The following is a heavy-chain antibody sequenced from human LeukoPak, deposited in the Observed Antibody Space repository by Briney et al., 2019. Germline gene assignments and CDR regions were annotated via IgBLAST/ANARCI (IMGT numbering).Heavy chain of an antibody. Sequence: GGSLRLSCAASGFNFSNYWIHWVRQAPGKGLVWVSRINSDGSRTSYADSVKGRFTISRDNAKNTAYLQMNSLRVEDTAVYYCTRSRLLIDWFTPGAREPWSPSPQ. CDR3: TRSRLLIDWFTP. J-gene: IGHJ5*02. D-gene: IGHD3-22*01. CDR1: GFNFSNYW. V-gene: IGHV3-74*01. CDR2: INSDGSRT.